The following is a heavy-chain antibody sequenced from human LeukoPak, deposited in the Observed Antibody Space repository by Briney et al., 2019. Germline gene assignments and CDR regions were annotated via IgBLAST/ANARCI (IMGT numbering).Heavy chain of an antibody. Sequence: SETLSLTCTVSGGSISSGSYYWSWIRQPAGKGLEWIGRIYASGSTSFNPSLKRRVTISVATSKNQFSLKLSSVTATDTAVYYCARALNLYYYDTSVEPAFDIWGQGTMVTVSS. J-gene: IGHJ3*02. D-gene: IGHD3-22*01. CDR2: IYASGST. CDR3: ARALNLYYYDTSVEPAFDI. CDR1: GGSISSGSYY. V-gene: IGHV4-61*02.